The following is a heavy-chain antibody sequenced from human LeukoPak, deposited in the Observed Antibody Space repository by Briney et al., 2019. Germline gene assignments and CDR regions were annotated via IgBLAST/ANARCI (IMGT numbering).Heavy chain of an antibody. V-gene: IGHV4-39*01. D-gene: IGHD2-21*01. CDR1: SGSISSSRYY. Sequence: PSETLSLTCTVSSGSISSSRYYWGWIRQPPGKRLEWIGSIYYSGSTYYNRSLKSRVTICVDTSKNQFSLKLSSVRAADTAVYYCASLPILARRFDPWGQGTLVTVSS. J-gene: IGHJ5*02. CDR3: ASLPILARRFDP. CDR2: IYYSGST.